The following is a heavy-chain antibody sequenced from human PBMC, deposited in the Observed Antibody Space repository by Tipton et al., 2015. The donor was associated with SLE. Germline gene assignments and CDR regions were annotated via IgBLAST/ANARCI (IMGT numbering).Heavy chain of an antibody. CDR2: INHSGST. J-gene: IGHJ3*02. CDR1: GGSFSGYY. V-gene: IGHV4-34*01. D-gene: IGHD3-10*01. Sequence: TLSLTCAVYGGSFSGYYWSWIRQPPGKGLEWIGEINHSGSTNYNPSLKSRVTISVGTSKNQFSLKLSSVTAADTAVYYCARAWGRITMVRGVRWAFDIWGQGTMVTVSS. CDR3: ARAWGRITMVRGVRWAFDI.